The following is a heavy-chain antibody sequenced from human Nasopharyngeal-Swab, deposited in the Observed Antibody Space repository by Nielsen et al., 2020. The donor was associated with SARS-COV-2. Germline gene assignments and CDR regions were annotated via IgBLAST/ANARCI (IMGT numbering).Heavy chain of an antibody. J-gene: IGHJ6*02. V-gene: IGHV3-53*01. Sequence: GGSLSLSCAASGFTVSSNYMSWVRQAPGKGLEWVSVIYSGGSTYYADSVKGRFTISRDNSKNTLYLQMNSLRAEDTAVYYCARDLYRQQWPLYNYYGMDVWGQGTTVTVSS. CDR1: GFTVSSNY. D-gene: IGHD6-19*01. CDR2: IYSGGST. CDR3: ARDLYRQQWPLYNYYGMDV.